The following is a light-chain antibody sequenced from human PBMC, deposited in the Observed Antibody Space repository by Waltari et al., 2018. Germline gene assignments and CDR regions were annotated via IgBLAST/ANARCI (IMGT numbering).Light chain of an antibody. J-gene: IGLJ1*01. V-gene: IGLV2-14*01. CDR2: DVS. Sequence: QSALTQPASVSGSPGQSITISCPGTSRDVVGYNYVSWYQQHPGKAPKLMIYDVSKRPSGVSNRFSGSKSGNTASLTISGLQAEDEADYYCSSYTSSSTYVFGTGTKVTVL. CDR1: SRDVVGYNY. CDR3: SSYTSSSTYV.